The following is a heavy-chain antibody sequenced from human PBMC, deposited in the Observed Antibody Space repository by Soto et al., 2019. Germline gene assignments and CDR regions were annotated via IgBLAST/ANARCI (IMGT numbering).Heavy chain of an antibody. CDR3: AKVTGIIDPFDP. V-gene: IGHV3-23*01. Sequence: EVQLLESGGGLVQPGGSLRLSCAASGFTFRNYAMSWVRQAPGKGREWVSSITDSGGSTYYADSVRGRFTISRDNSKTTLYLQMNSLRAEDMAVYYCAKVTGIIDPFDPWGQGTLVTVSS. CDR1: GFTFRNYA. CDR2: ITDSGGST. J-gene: IGHJ5*02.